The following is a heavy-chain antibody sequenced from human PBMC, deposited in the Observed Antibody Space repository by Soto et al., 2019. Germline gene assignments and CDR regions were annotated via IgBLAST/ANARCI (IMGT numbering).Heavy chain of an antibody. CDR3: ARSMHYSDGSNYSPFDY. V-gene: IGHV4-61*01. Sequence: QVQLQESGPGLVKPSETLSLTCTVSGGSVSSGNYYWSWIRQPPGKGLEWIGYFYYTGSTNYNPSIKNPVTIPVDASKNQFSLRLSSLTAADTAVYYCARSMHYSDGSNYSPFDYWGQGTLVTVSS. CDR1: GGSVSSGNYY. J-gene: IGHJ4*02. D-gene: IGHD3-22*01. CDR2: FYYTGST.